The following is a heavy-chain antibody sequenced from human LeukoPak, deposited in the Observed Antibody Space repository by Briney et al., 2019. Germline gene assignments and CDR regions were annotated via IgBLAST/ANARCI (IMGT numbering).Heavy chain of an antibody. CDR2: ISYDGSNK. V-gene: IGHV3-30-3*01. D-gene: IGHD3-10*01. CDR3: ARDNSGKNAFDI. J-gene: IGHJ3*02. CDR1: GFTISGYW. Sequence: GGSLRLSCAASGFTISGYWMHWVRQAPGKGLEWVAVISYDGSNKYYADSVKGRFTISRDNSKNTLYLQMNSLRAEDTAVYYCARDNSGKNAFDIWGQGTMVTVSS.